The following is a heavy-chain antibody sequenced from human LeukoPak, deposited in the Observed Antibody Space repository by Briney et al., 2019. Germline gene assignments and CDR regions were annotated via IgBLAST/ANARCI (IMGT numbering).Heavy chain of an antibody. CDR1: GYTFTSYV. D-gene: IGHD3-22*01. V-gene: IGHV1-18*01. J-gene: IGHJ6*02. Sequence: GAAVKVSCKASGYTFTSYVISWVGQAPGQGLEWMGWISAYNGNTNYAQKLQGSVTITTDTSTSTAYMELRSLRSAATDVSYCARAGPYTSSTGYYSPCGMDVWGPATTVTVSS. CDR2: ISAYNGNT. CDR3: ARAGPYTSSTGYYSPCGMDV.